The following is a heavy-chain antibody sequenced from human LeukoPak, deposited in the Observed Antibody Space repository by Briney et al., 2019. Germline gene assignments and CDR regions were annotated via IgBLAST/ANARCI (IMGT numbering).Heavy chain of an antibody. CDR2: TYYKSMWYH. D-gene: IGHD6-19*01. V-gene: IGHV6-1*01. CDR1: GDTVSSNSAA. J-gene: IGHJ4*02. CDR3: ARFLGIGSQRYYFDS. Sequence: PSQTLSLTCAISGDTVSSNSAAWSWIRQSPSRGLEWLGRTYYKSMWYHDDAVSVRSRLSVNPDTSKNQFSLHLNSVTPEDTAVYYCARFLGIGSQRYYFDSWGQGTLVTVSS.